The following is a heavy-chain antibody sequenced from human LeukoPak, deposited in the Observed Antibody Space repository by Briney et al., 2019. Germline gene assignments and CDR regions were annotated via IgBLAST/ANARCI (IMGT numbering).Heavy chain of an antibody. CDR3: ARADYSNYSIYYYYYGMDV. J-gene: IGHJ6*02. V-gene: IGHV4-61*08. CDR2: IYYSGST. D-gene: IGHD4-11*01. Sequence: SQTLSLTCTVSGGSISSGGYYWSWIRQPPGKGLEWIGYIYYSGSTNYNPSLKSRVTISVDTSKNQFSLKLSSVTAADTAVYYCARADYSNYSIYYYYYGMDVWGQGTTVTVSS. CDR1: GGSISSGGYY.